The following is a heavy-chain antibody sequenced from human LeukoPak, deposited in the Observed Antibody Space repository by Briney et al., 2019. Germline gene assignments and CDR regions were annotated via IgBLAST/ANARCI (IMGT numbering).Heavy chain of an antibody. CDR2: IYDSGST. V-gene: IGHV4-61*02. CDR3: ATSGVVPAAIVPENWFDP. CDR1: GGSINSGSYY. Sequence: SETLSLTCTVSGGSINSGSYYWSWIRQPAGKGLEWIGRIYDSGSTNYNPSLKSRVTISVDTSKNHFSLKLSSVTAADTAVYYCATSGVVPAAIVPENWFDPWGQGTLVTVSS. J-gene: IGHJ5*02. D-gene: IGHD2-2*01.